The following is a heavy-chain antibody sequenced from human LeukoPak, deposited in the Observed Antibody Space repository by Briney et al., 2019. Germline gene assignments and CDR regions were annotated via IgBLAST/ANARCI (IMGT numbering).Heavy chain of an antibody. CDR1: GFTFSSYS. V-gene: IGHV3-48*01. CDR3: AREFNDYDILTGHPHYYYYYYMDV. CDR2: ISSSSSTI. D-gene: IGHD3-9*01. J-gene: IGHJ6*03. Sequence: GGSLRLSCAASGFTFSSYSMNWVRQAPGKGLEWVSYISSSSSTIYYADSVKGRFTISRDNAKNSLYLQMNSLRAEDTAVYYCAREFNDYDILTGHPHYYYYYYMDVWGKGTTVTVSS.